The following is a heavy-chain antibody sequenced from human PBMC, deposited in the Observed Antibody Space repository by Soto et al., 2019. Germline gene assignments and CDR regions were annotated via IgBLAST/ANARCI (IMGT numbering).Heavy chain of an antibody. J-gene: IGHJ4*02. V-gene: IGHV3-21*01. Sequence: GGSLRLSCAASGFTFSSYSMNWVRQAPGKGLEWVSSISSSSSYIYYADSVKGRFTISRDNAKNSLYLQMNSLRAEDTAVYYCSRDFLFPPAAGTDYWGQGTLVTVSS. D-gene: IGHD6-13*01. CDR3: SRDFLFPPAAGTDY. CDR2: ISSSSSYI. CDR1: GFTFSSYS.